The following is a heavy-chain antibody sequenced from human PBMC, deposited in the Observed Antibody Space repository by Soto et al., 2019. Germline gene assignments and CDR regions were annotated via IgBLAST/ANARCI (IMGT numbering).Heavy chain of an antibody. V-gene: IGHV1-46*01. CDR3: AREDRCSGGGCQPYYYYGMDV. J-gene: IGHJ6*02. CDR1: GYTFTSYY. D-gene: IGHD2-15*01. CDR2: INPSGGST. Sequence: ASVKVSCKASGYTFTSYYMHWVRQAPGQGLERMGIINPSGGSTSYAQKFQGRVTMTRDTSTSTVYMELSSLRSEDTAVYYCAREDRCSGGGCQPYYYYGMDVWGQGTTVTVSS.